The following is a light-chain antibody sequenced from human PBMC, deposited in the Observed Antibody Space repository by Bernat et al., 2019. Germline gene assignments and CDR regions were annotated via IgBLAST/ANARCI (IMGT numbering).Light chain of an antibody. Sequence: EIVLTQSPDTLSLSPGERATLSCRASQSVSSSYLAWYQQKPGQAPRLLIYGVSSRATGIPDRFSSSGSGTDFTLTISRLEPEDFAVYYCQHYGSSPLFTFGPGTKVAIK. CDR1: QSVSSSY. J-gene: IGKJ3*01. CDR3: QHYGSSPLFT. V-gene: IGKV3-20*01. CDR2: GVS.